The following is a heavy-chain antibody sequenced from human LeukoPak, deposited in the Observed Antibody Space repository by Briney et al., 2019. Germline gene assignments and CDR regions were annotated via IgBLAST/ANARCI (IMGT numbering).Heavy chain of an antibody. CDR3: ASAGFEYDVFTGPALGWFHP. CDR2: IYHSGSA. Sequence: SETLSHTCVVTGGSLSRAGYAWSWIRQPPGKGLAWIGHIYHSGSAYYNPSLESRVTISVDTSKNPFSLNLTSVTAADTAVYFFASAGFEYDVFTGPALGWFHPWGQGILVSVVS. V-gene: IGHV4-30-2*01. J-gene: IGHJ5*02. D-gene: IGHD3-9*01. CDR1: GGSLSRAGYA.